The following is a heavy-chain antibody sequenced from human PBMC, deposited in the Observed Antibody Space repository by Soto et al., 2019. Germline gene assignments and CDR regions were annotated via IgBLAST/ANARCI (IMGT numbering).Heavy chain of an antibody. J-gene: IGHJ6*02. Sequence: ASVKVSCKASGYTFTSYAMHWVRQAPGQRLEWMGWINAGNGNTKYSQKFQGRVTITRDTSASTAYMELSSLRSEDTAVYYCAGGVKGAPLNSSGFLPYGMDVWGQGTTVTV. D-gene: IGHD3-22*01. CDR3: AGGVKGAPLNSSGFLPYGMDV. CDR2: INAGNGNT. CDR1: GYTFTSYA. V-gene: IGHV1-3*01.